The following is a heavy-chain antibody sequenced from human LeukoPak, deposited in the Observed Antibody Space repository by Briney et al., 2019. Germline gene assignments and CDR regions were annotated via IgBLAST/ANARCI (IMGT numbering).Heavy chain of an antibody. CDR3: ARGGGSADLTRFDY. J-gene: IGHJ4*02. V-gene: IGHV4-34*01. D-gene: IGHD2-2*01. CDR2: INHSGST. CDR1: GGSFGGYY. Sequence: PSETLSLTCAVYGGSFGGYYWSWIRQPPGKGLEWIGEINHSGSTNYNPSLKSRVTISVDTSKNQFSLKLSSVTAADTAVYYCARGGGSADLTRFDYWGQGALVTVSS.